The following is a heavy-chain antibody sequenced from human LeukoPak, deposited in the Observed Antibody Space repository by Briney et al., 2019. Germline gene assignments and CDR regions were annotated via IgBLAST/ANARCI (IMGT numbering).Heavy chain of an antibody. CDR2: INPNSGGT. D-gene: IGHD1-26*01. CDR1: GYTFTGYY. V-gene: IGHV1-2*02. CDR3: ARRSRIVGATSYYYYYMDV. Sequence: GASVKVSCKASGYTFTGYYVHWVRQAPGQGLEWMGWINPNSGGTNYAQKFQSRVTMTRDTSISTAYMELSRLRSDDTAVYYCARRSRIVGATSYYYYYMDVWGKGTTVTVSS. J-gene: IGHJ6*03.